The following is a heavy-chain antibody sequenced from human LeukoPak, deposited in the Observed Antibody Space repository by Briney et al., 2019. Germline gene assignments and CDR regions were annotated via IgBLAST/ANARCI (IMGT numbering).Heavy chain of an antibody. CDR2: INSDGSST. V-gene: IGHV3-74*01. CDR1: GLIFSNNW. CDR3: TRDLKD. J-gene: IGHJ4*02. Sequence: GGSLRLSCAASGLIFSNNWMHWVRQAPGKGLVWVSRINSDGSSTNYADSVKGRFTISRDNAKNTLYLQMNSLRVEDTAVYYCTRDLKDWGQGTLVTVSS.